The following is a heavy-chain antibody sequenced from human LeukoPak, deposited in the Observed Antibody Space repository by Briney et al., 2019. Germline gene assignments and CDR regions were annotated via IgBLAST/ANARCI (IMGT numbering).Heavy chain of an antibody. CDR1: GGSITTNNYY. V-gene: IGHV4-39*07. CDR3: ARGGNLYQHAYHKKFDY. Sequence: SETLSLTCTVSGGSITTNNYYWGWIRQPPGKGLEWIGEINHSGSTNYNPSLKSRVTISVDTSKNQFSLKLSSVTAADTAVYYCARGGNLYQHAYHKKFDYWGQGTLVTVSS. J-gene: IGHJ4*02. D-gene: IGHD2-2*01. CDR2: INHSGST.